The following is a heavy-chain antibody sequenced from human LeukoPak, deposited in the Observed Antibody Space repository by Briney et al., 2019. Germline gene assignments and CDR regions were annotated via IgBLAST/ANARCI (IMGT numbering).Heavy chain of an antibody. CDR2: IIPIFGTA. V-gene: IGHV1-69*13. Sequence: SVKVSCKASGGTFSSYAISRVRQAPGQGLEWMGGIIPIFGTANYAQKFQGRVTITADESTSTAYMELSSLRSEDTAVYYCARERSEGIQRGYYFDYWGQGTLVTVSS. CDR1: GGTFSSYA. J-gene: IGHJ4*02. D-gene: IGHD5-18*01. CDR3: ARERSEGIQRGYYFDY.